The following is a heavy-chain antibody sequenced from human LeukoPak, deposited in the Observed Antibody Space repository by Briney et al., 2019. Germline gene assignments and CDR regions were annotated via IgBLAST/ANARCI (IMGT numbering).Heavy chain of an antibody. CDR3: ARVGYSSSWPYAESYYFDY. V-gene: IGHV3-30*04. CDR2: ISYDGSNK. CDR1: GFTFSSYA. J-gene: IGHJ4*02. Sequence: GGSLRLSCAASGFTFSSYAMHWVRQAPGKGLGWVAVISYDGSNKYYADSVKGRFTISRDNAKNSLYLQMNSLRAEDTAVYYCARVGYSSSWPYAESYYFDYWGQGTLVTVSS. D-gene: IGHD6-13*01.